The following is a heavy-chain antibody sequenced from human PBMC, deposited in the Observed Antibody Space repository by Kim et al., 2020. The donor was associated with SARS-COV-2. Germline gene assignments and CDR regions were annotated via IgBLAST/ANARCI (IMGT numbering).Heavy chain of an antibody. V-gene: IGHV2-70*01. J-gene: IGHJ4*02. D-gene: IGHD3-22*01. Sequence: SGPTLVKATQTLTLTCTFSGFSLNTGGVGVSWIRQPPGKALEWLAVINWDDEIAYSTSLKTRLTISKATSRNQVVLTLTNVDPVDTATYYCARVPNYFASSGYLDQGGQGTLVTVSS. CDR1: GFSLNTGGVG. CDR2: INWDDEI. CDR3: ARVPNYFASSGYLDQ.